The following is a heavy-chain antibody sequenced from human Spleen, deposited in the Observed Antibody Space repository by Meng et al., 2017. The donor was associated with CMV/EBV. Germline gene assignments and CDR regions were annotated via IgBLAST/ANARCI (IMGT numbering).Heavy chain of an antibody. D-gene: IGHD2-2*02. CDR1: GGSFSDYY. V-gene: IGHV4-59*01. Sequence: SETLSLTCAMYGGSFSDYYWNWIRQPPGKGLEWIGYIYYSGSTNYNPSLKSRVTISVDTSKNQFSLKLSSVTAADTAVYYCARATHPATYCSSTSCHRQGAFDIWGQGTMVTVSS. CDR3: ARATHPATYCSSTSCHRQGAFDI. CDR2: IYYSGST. J-gene: IGHJ3*02.